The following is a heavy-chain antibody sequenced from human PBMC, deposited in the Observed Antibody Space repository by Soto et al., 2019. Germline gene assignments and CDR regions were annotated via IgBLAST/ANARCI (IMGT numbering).Heavy chain of an antibody. J-gene: IGHJ6*02. Sequence: ASVKVSCKASGYTFTSYGISWVRQAPGQGLEWMGWISAYNGNTNYAQKLQGRVTMTTDTSTSTANMELRSLRSDDTAVYYCARARLTYDFWKQDYYYGMDVWGQGTTVTVSS. CDR1: GYTFTSYG. CDR3: ARARLTYDFWKQDYYYGMDV. D-gene: IGHD3-3*01. CDR2: ISAYNGNT. V-gene: IGHV1-18*01.